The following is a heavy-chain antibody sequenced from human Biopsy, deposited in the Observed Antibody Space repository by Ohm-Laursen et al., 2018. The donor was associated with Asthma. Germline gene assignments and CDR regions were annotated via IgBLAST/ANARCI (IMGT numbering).Heavy chain of an antibody. Sequence: SVKVSCKSSGYTFINYAIHWVRQAPGQRLEWMGWINAGNGNTKYSQKFQGRVTISRDTSASTAYMDLSSLRSEDTAVYYCARTYYDFLTGQVKDGFAMWGQGAMVTVSS. D-gene: IGHD3-9*01. CDR2: INAGNGNT. CDR1: GYTFINYA. CDR3: ARTYYDFLTGQVKDGFAM. V-gene: IGHV1-3*01. J-gene: IGHJ3*02.